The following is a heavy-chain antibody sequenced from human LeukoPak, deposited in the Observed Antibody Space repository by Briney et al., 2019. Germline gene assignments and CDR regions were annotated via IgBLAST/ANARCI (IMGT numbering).Heavy chain of an antibody. CDR2: ISAYNGNT. CDR3: ARGKRGMDV. V-gene: IGHV1-18*01. J-gene: IGHJ6*02. Sequence: ASVKDSCKTSGYTFSSYNISWVRQAPGQGLEWMGWISAYNGNTNYAQNFQGRVTMTTETSTSTAYMELRSLRSDDTAVYYCARGKRGMDVWGQGTTVTVSS. CDR1: GYTFSSYN.